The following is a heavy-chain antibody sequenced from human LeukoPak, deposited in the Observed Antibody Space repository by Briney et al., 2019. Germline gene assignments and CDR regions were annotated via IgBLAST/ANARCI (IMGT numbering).Heavy chain of an antibody. CDR3: ARDYCSSTSCLFDY. V-gene: IGHV1-2*06. D-gene: IGHD2-2*01. CDR1: GYTFTGYH. CDR2: INPNSGDT. J-gene: IGHJ4*02. Sequence: ASVKVSCKASGYTFTGYHMHWVRQAPGQGLEWMGRINPNSGDTDYAQNFQGRVTMTRDTSISTAYMELSRLRSDDTAVYYCARDYCSSTSCLFDYWGQGTLVTVSS.